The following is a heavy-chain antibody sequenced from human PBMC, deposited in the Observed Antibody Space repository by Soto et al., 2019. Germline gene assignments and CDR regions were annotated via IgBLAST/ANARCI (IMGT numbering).Heavy chain of an antibody. J-gene: IGHJ4*02. CDR2: ISYDGSNK. Sequence: GGSLRLSCAASGFTFSSYGMHWVRQAPGKGLEWVAVISYDGSNKYYADSVKGRFTISRDNSKNTLYLQMNSLRAEDTAVYYCAKDYDSSGYSPPDFDYWGQGTLVTVSS. CDR1: GFTFSSYG. CDR3: AKDYDSSGYSPPDFDY. V-gene: IGHV3-30*18. D-gene: IGHD3-22*01.